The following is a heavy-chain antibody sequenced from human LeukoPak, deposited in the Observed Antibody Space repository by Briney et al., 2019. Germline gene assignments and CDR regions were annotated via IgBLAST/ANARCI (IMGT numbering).Heavy chain of an antibody. CDR3: ASAYYYDSSGYYAN. CDR1: GYSISSGYY. D-gene: IGHD3-22*01. J-gene: IGHJ4*02. CDR2: IYHSGST. V-gene: IGHV4-38-2*02. Sequence: SETLSLTCTVSGYSISSGYYWGWIRQPPGKGLEWIGSIYHSGSTYYNPSLKSRVTISVDTSKNQFSLKLSSVTAADTAVYYCASAYYYDSSGYYANWGQGTLVTVSS.